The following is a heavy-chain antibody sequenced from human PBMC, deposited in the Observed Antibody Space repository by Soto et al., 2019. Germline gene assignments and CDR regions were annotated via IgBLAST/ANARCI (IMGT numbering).Heavy chain of an antibody. CDR3: AHVFTSLAPFDS. V-gene: IGHV2-5*02. J-gene: IGHJ4*02. CDR2: IYWDEDK. D-gene: IGHD3-10*02. CDR1: GFSLSTSGVG. Sequence: QITLKESGPTLVKPTQTLTLTCTFSGFSLSTSGVGVGWIRQPPGKALEWLGFIYWDEDKRYSPSLKSRLTITKDTSKSHVVLTMTNMDPVDTATYYCAHVFTSLAPFDSWGQGTLVTVSA.